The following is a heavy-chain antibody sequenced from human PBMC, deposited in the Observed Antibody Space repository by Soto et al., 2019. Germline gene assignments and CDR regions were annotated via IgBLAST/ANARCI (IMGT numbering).Heavy chain of an antibody. J-gene: IGHJ4*02. D-gene: IGHD1-26*01. Sequence: QLQLQESGPGLVKPSETLSLTCTVSGGSISSSSYYWGWIRQPPGKGLEWIGSIYYSGSAYYNPSPKSRVTISVDTSKNQFSLKLSSVTAADTAVYYCARRPGNSRSVGATTFDYWGQGALVTVSS. CDR3: ARRPGNSRSVGATTFDY. V-gene: IGHV4-39*01. CDR2: IYYSGSA. CDR1: GGSISSSSYY.